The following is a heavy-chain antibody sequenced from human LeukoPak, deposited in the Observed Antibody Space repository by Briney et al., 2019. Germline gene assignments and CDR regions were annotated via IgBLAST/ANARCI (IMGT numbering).Heavy chain of an antibody. J-gene: IGHJ4*02. CDR3: ARDSAMAAGGFDY. CDR1: GGSISSGGYY. CDR2: IYYSGST. D-gene: IGHD5-18*01. V-gene: IGHV4-31*03. Sequence: PSETLSLTCTVSGGSISSGGYYWSWIRQHPGKGLEWIGYIYYSGSTYYNPSLKSRVTISVDTSKNQFSLKLSSVTAADTAVYYCARDSAMAAGGFDYWGQGTLVTVSS.